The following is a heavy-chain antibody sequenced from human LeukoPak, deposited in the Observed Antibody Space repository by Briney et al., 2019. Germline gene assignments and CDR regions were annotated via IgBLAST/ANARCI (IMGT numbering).Heavy chain of an antibody. CDR3: TTRVNAGLDFDY. CDR1: GFTFSNTW. V-gene: IGHV3-15*05. J-gene: IGHJ4*02. CDR2: IKSKTDGETT. Sequence: PGGSLRLSCAASGFTFSNTWMSWVRQAPGKGLEWVGRIKSKTDGETTASAAPVKGRFTISRDDSKNTLYLQMNSLKIEDTAVYYCTTRVNAGLDFDYWGQGTLVTVSS. D-gene: IGHD6-13*01.